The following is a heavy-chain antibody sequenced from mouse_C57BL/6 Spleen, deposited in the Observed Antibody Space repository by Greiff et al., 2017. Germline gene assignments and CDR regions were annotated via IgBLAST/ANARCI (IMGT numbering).Heavy chain of an antibody. Sequence: EVQGVESGEGLVKPGGSLKLSCAASGFTFSSYAMSWVRQTPEKRLEWVAYISSGGDYIYYADTVKGRFTISRDNARNTLYLQMSSLKSEDTAMYYCTRNYDYDHWYFDVWGTGTTVTVSS. CDR2: ISSGGDYI. CDR1: GFTFSSYA. CDR3: TRNYDYDHWYFDV. J-gene: IGHJ1*03. V-gene: IGHV5-9-1*02. D-gene: IGHD2-4*01.